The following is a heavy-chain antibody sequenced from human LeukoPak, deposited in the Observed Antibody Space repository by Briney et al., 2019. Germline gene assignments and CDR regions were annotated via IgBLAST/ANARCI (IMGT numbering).Heavy chain of an antibody. CDR2: ISYDGSNK. Sequence: HSGGSLRLSCAASGLTFSSYAMHWVRQAPGKGLEWVAVISYDGSNKYYADSVKGRFTISRDNSKNTLYLQMNSLRAEDTAVYYCARSHYYYYMDVWGKGTTVTVSS. CDR1: GLTFSSYA. J-gene: IGHJ6*03. V-gene: IGHV3-30-3*01. CDR3: ARSHYYYYMDV.